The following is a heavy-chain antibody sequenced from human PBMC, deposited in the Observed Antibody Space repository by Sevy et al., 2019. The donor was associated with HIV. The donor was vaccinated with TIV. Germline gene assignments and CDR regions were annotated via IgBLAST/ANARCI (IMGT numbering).Heavy chain of an antibody. CDR3: ATSRYCSGGSCYGADYYYGMDV. D-gene: IGHD2-15*01. V-gene: IGHV3-30*02. Sequence: GGSLRLSCAASGFTFSSYGMHWVRQAPGKGLEWVAFIRYDGSNKYYADSVKGRFTSSRDDSKNTLYLQMNSLRAEDTAVYYCATSRYCSGGSCYGADYYYGMDVWGQGTTVTVSS. CDR1: GFTFSSYG. CDR2: IRYDGSNK. J-gene: IGHJ6*02.